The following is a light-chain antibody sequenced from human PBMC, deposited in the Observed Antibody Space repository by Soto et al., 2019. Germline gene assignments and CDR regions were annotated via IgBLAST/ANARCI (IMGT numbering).Light chain of an antibody. V-gene: IGLV2-14*01. CDR1: SSDVGGYNY. CDR2: EVS. Sequence: QSALTQPASVSGSPGQSITISCTGTSSDVGGYNYVSWYQQHPGKAPKLMLYEVSNRPSGVSNRFSGSKSGNTASLTISGLQAEDEADYYGFSFTSSISYVFGPGTKVTVL. CDR3: FSFTSSISYV. J-gene: IGLJ1*01.